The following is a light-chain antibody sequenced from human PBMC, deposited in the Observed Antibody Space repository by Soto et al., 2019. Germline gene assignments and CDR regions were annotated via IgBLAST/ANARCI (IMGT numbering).Light chain of an antibody. CDR1: QSFTSNF. Sequence: IVLTQSPGTLSLSPGERATLSCRASQSFTSNFLAWYQQKPGQAPRLLIYGASSRATGIPDRFSGSGSGTDFTLTISRLEPEDFAVYYCQQYGSSPPMTFGQGTKVDIK. V-gene: IGKV3-20*01. CDR3: QQYGSSPPMT. J-gene: IGKJ1*01. CDR2: GAS.